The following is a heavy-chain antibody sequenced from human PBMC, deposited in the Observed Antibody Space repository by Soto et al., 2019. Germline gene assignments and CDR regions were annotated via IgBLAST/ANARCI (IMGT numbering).Heavy chain of an antibody. CDR2: INHSGTA. V-gene: IGHV4-34*01. CDR3: ASYHFLDLWTGSRHYMDV. D-gene: IGHD3-9*01. Sequence: SETLSLTCAVYGGSLSGYYWSWVRQSPGKGLEWIGEINHSGTANYNPSLKTRVTISADASKHQFSLRLTSVTAADSVIYYCASYHFLDLWTGSRHYMDVWSRGTPVT. CDR1: GGSLSGYY. J-gene: IGHJ6*03.